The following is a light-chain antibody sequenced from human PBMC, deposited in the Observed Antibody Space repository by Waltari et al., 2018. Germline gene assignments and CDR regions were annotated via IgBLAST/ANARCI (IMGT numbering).Light chain of an antibody. Sequence: SYVLTHPPSVSVAPGQTARITCEGNNIGSKSVHWYQQKPGQAPVRVVYDDSDRPSGIPERFSGSNSGNTATLSISRVDAGDEADYYCQVCDNSGDRVVFGGGTKLTVL. V-gene: IGLV3-21*02. CDR1: NIGSKS. J-gene: IGLJ2*01. CDR3: QVCDNSGDRVV. CDR2: DDS.